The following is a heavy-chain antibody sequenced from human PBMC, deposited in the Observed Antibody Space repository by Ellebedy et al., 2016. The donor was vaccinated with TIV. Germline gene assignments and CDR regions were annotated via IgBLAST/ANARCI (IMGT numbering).Heavy chain of an antibody. CDR2: IYYSGST. Sequence: SETLSLTCAVSGGSISSGGYYWSWIRQHPGKGLEWIGYIYYSGSTYYNPSLKSRVTISVDTSKNQFSLKLTSVTAADTAVYYCAREGTRYCPSHWGQGTLVTVSS. D-gene: IGHD1-7*01. J-gene: IGHJ4*02. CDR1: GGSISSGGYY. CDR3: AREGTRYCPSH. V-gene: IGHV4-31*11.